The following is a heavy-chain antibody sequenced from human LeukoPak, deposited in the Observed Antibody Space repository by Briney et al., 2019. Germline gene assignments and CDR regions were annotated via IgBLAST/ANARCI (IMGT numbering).Heavy chain of an antibody. V-gene: IGHV4-59*01. D-gene: IGHD2-21*02. CDR3: ARCDLDGWFDS. J-gene: IGHJ5*01. Sequence: SSETLSLTCIVSGGPISGYYWSWIRLPPGKGLEWIGHIANNGITNYNLSLKSRVTISIDTSKNQFSLKLSPVTAADTAVYYCARCDLDGWFDSWGQGTLVTVSS. CDR2: IANNGIT. CDR1: GGPISGYY.